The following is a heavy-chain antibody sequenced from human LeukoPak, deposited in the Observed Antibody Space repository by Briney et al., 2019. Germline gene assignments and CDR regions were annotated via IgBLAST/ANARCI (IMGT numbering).Heavy chain of an antibody. CDR1: GFTLSSYW. V-gene: IGHV3-74*01. D-gene: IGHD1-1*01. CDR3: ARTTLYDYYMDV. CDR2: INNDGSST. J-gene: IGHJ6*03. Sequence: GGSLRLSCAASGFTLSSYWMHWVRQAPGKGLVWVSRINNDGSSTTCADSVKGRFTISRDNAKSTLSLQMNSLRAEDTAVYYCARTTLYDYYMDVWGKGTTVTVSS.